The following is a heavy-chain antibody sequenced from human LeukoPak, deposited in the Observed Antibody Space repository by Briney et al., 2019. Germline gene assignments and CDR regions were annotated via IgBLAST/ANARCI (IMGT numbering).Heavy chain of an antibody. CDR1: GFTFSSYG. V-gene: IGHV3-33*01. D-gene: IGHD1-1*01. J-gene: IGHJ4*02. Sequence: PGGSLRLSCAASGFTFSSYGMHWLRQAPGKGLVWVADIWYDGSNKYYADSVKRRFTIYRDNSKNTLYLQMKTLRAEDTAVYYCARDCGIDYWGQGTLVTVSS. CDR3: ARDCGIDY. CDR2: IWYDGSNK.